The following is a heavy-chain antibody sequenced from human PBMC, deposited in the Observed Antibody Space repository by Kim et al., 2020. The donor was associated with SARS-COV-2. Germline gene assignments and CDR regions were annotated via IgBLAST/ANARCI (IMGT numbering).Heavy chain of an antibody. CDR3: ARRGIAAAGTSEGDAFDI. CDR2: IYYSGST. J-gene: IGHJ3*02. CDR1: GGSISSSSYY. D-gene: IGHD6-13*01. V-gene: IGHV4-39*01. Sequence: SETLSLTCTVSGGSISSSSYYWGWIRQPPGKGLEWIGSIYYSGSTYYNPSLKSRVTISVDTSKNQFSLKLSSVTAADTAVYYCARRGIAAAGTSEGDAFDIWGQGTMVTVSS.